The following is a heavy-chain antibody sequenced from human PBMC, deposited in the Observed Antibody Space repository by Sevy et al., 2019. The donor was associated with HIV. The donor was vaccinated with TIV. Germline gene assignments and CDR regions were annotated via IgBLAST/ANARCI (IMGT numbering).Heavy chain of an antibody. CDR1: GYTFTSYD. V-gene: IGHV1-8*01. Sequence: ASVKVSCKASGYTFTSYDINWVRQATGKGLEWMGWMNPNRGNTGNAQKFQGRVTMTRNIPISKAYMELSGLRSEDTAVYYWARGPLSGSSSWYYYYYGMDVWGQGTTVTVSS. CDR3: ARGPLSGSSSWYYYYYGMDV. CDR2: MNPNRGNT. J-gene: IGHJ6*02. D-gene: IGHD6-13*01.